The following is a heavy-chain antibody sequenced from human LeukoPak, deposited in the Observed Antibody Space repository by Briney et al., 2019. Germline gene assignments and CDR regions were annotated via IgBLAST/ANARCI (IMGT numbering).Heavy chain of an antibody. J-gene: IGHJ5*02. V-gene: IGHV5-51*01. Sequence: GEPLKISCKGSGYSFTSYWIGWVRQMPGKGLEWMGIIYPGDSDTRYSPSFQGQVTISADKSISTAYLQWSSLKASDTAMYYCARADYDILTGDSINWFDPWGQGTLVTVSS. CDR3: ARADYDILTGDSINWFDP. D-gene: IGHD3-9*01. CDR1: GYSFTSYW. CDR2: IYPGDSDT.